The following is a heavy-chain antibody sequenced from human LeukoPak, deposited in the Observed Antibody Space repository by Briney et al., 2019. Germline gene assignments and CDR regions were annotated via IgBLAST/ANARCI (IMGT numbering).Heavy chain of an antibody. CDR3: AKRAYGSGTEYYYYYYMDV. CDR1: GFTFSSYA. CDR2: ISGSGGST. V-gene: IGHV3-23*01. J-gene: IGHJ6*03. Sequence: GGSLRLSCAASGFTFSSYAMSWARQAPGKGLEWVSAISGSGGSTYYADSVKGRFTISRDNSKNTLYLQMNSLRAEDTAVYYCAKRAYGSGTEYYYYYYMDVWGKGTTVSVSS. D-gene: IGHD3-10*01.